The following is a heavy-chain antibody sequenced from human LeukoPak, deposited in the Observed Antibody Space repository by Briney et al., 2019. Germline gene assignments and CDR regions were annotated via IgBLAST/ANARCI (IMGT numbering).Heavy chain of an antibody. V-gene: IGHV4-59*12. D-gene: IGHD3-16*01. Sequence: SETLSLTCTVSGGSISNYWWSWIRQPPGKGLEWIGYVFDSGGTNYNPSLKSRVTISVDTSKKQFSLRLSSVTAADTAVYYCARAPIPYDRSRTDYRFDPWGQGTLVTVAS. CDR1: GGSISNYW. CDR3: ARAPIPYDRSRTDYRFDP. CDR2: VFDSGGT. J-gene: IGHJ5*02.